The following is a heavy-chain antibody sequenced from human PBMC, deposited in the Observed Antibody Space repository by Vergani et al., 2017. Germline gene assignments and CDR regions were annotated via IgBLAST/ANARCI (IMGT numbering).Heavy chain of an antibody. V-gene: IGHV3-53*01. CDR2: IYSGGST. D-gene: IGHD1-20*01. CDR1: GFTVSSNY. Sequence: EVQLVESGGGLIQPGGSLRLSCAASGFTVSSNYMSWVRQAPGKGLEWVSVIYSGGSTYYADSVKGRFTISRDNPKNTLYLQMNSLRAEDTAVYYCATQNNWNEDDAFDIWGQGTMVTVSS. J-gene: IGHJ3*02. CDR3: ATQNNWNEDDAFDI.